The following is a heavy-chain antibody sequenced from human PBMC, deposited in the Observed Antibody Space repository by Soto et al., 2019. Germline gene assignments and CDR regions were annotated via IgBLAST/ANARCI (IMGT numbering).Heavy chain of an antibody. J-gene: IGHJ4*01. CDR1: GFTFSSYA. Sequence: GGSLRLSCAASGFTFSSYAMNWVRQAPGKGLEWVSAISGGGGSTYYADSVKDRFTISRDNSKSTLFLQMNSLRAEDTALYYCAKAKGIVPVATTDYWGQGTLVTVSS. V-gene: IGHV3-23*01. D-gene: IGHD1-26*01. CDR3: AKAKGIVPVATTDY. CDR2: ISGGGGST.